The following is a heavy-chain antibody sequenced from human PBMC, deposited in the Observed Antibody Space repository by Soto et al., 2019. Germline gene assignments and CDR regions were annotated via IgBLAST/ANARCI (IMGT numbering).Heavy chain of an antibody. CDR1: GFTFSSYA. CDR2: ISVSGDST. D-gene: IGHD3-16*02. CDR3: AKDLMITFGGLIVDDGNY. V-gene: IGHV3-23*01. Sequence: GGSLRLSCAASGFTFSSYAMSWVRQAPGKGLEWVSVISVSGDSTYYADSVKGRFTISRDNSKTTLYLQMNSLRAEDTAVYYCAKDLMITFGGLIVDDGNYWGQGTLVTVSS. J-gene: IGHJ4*02.